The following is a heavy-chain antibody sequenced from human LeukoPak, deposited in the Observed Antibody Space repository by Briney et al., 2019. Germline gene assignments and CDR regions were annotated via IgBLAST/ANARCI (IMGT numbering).Heavy chain of an antibody. CDR1: GGSISSYY. CDR2: IYYRGNA. J-gene: IGHJ4*02. D-gene: IGHD3-22*01. CDR3: AREEDRSGD. V-gene: IGHV4-59*12. Sequence: SETLSLTCTVPGGSISSYYWSWIRQPPGKGLEWIGSIYYRGNAYYNPSLKSRVTISVDTSKNQFSLSLSSVTAADTAVYYCAREEDRSGDWGQGTLVTVTS.